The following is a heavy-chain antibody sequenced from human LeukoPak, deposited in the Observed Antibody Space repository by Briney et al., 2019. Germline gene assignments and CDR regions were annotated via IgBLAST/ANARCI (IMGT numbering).Heavy chain of an antibody. CDR2: ISSSSSYI. D-gene: IGHD5-18*01. CDR1: GFTFSSYS. J-gene: IGHJ4*02. Sequence: GGSLRLSCAASGFTFSSYSMNWVRQALGKGLEWVSSISSSSSYIYYADSVKGRFTISRDNAKNLLYLQMNSLRAEDTAVYYCASMYVDTAMVFDYWGQGTLVTVSS. CDR3: ASMYVDTAMVFDY. V-gene: IGHV3-21*01.